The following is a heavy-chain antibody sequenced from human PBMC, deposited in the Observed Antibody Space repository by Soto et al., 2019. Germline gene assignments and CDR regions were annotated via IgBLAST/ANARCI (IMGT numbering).Heavy chain of an antibody. CDR1: GYTFTSYA. V-gene: IGHV1-18*01. CDR3: ARDIEVVIKDYYYYGMDV. J-gene: IGHJ6*02. D-gene: IGHD3-22*01. Sequence: GASVKVSCKASGYTFTSYAMHWVRQAPGQGLEWMGWISAYNGNTNYAQKLQGRVTMTTDTSTSTAYMELRSLRSDDTAVYYCARDIEVVIKDYYYYGMDVWGQGTTVTVSS. CDR2: ISAYNGNT.